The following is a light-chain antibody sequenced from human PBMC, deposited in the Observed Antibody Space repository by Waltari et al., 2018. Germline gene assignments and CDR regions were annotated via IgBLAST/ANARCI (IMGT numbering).Light chain of an antibody. Sequence: QAVLTQPSSLSASPGASASLTCPFRSDINVGTYRINWYQQQPGIPPQYLLKYKSDSDKQQGSGVPSRFSGSKDASANAGILLISGLQSEDEADYYCLIWHSSAWVFGGGTKLTVL. J-gene: IGLJ3*02. CDR1: SDINVGTYR. CDR3: LIWHSSAWV. V-gene: IGLV5-45*02. CDR2: YKSDSDK.